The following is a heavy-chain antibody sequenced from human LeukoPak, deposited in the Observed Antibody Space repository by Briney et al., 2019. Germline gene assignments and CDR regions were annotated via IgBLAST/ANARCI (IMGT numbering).Heavy chain of an antibody. D-gene: IGHD1-26*01. CDR2: ISWNSGSI. J-gene: IGHJ4*02. CDR1: GFTFDDYA. Sequence: GGSLRLSCAASGFTFDDYAMHWVRQAPGRGLEWVSGISWNSGSIGYADSVKGRFTISRDNAKNSLYLQMNSLRAEDMALYYCAKSLSDRATQPFDYWGQGTLVTVSS. CDR3: AKSLSDRATQPFDY. V-gene: IGHV3-9*03.